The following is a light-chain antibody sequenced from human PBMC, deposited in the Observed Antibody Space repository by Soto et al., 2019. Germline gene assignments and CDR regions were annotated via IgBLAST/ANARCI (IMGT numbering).Light chain of an antibody. CDR3: QSYAGGNQAV. J-gene: IGLJ2*01. CDR1: SGSIASNY. CDR2: EDN. V-gene: IGLV6-57*02. Sequence: NFMLTQPHSVSESPGKTVTISCTGSSGSIASNYVQWYRQRPGSAPTTVIYEDNQRPSGVPDRFSGSIDSSSNSASLTISGLKTEDEADYYCQSYAGGNQAVFGGGTKLTVL.